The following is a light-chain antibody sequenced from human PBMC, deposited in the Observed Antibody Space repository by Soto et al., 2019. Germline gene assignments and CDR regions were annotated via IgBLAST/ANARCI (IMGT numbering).Light chain of an antibody. CDR2: KAS. CDR1: QNINRW. Sequence: DIQMTQSPSTLSASVGDRVTITCRARQNINRWLAWYQQRPGKAPNLLIHKASTLEVGVPSRFSGSASGTEFTLTISSLQPDDFAVYFCLQYNVYPLSFGGGTMVEIK. J-gene: IGKJ4*01. V-gene: IGKV1-5*03. CDR3: LQYNVYPLS.